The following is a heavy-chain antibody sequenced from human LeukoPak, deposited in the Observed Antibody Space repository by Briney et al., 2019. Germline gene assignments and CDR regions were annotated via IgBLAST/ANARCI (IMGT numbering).Heavy chain of an antibody. CDR1: GYTFTSYY. J-gene: IGHJ6*02. CDR2: ISPSGGST. D-gene: IGHD3-10*01. V-gene: IGHV1-46*01. Sequence: ASVKVSCKASGYTFTSYYMHWVRQAPGQGLEWMGIISPSGGSTSYAQKFQGRVTMTRDTSTSTVYMELSSLRSEDTAVYYCARDQRAITMVRGVKIGYGMDVWGQGTTVTVSS. CDR3: ARDQRAITMVRGVKIGYGMDV.